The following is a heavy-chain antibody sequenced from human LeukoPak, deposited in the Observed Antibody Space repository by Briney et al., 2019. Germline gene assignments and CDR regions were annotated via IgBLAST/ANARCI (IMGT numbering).Heavy chain of an antibody. Sequence: SETLSLTCTVSGGSISSSSYYWGWIRQPPGKGLEWIGSIYYSGSTYYNPSLKSRVTISVDTSKNQFSLNLSSVTAADTAVYYCARLGLPGELLDYWGQGTLVTVSS. J-gene: IGHJ4*02. D-gene: IGHD3-10*01. CDR1: GGSISSSSYY. CDR3: ARLGLPGELLDY. CDR2: IYYSGST. V-gene: IGHV4-39*01.